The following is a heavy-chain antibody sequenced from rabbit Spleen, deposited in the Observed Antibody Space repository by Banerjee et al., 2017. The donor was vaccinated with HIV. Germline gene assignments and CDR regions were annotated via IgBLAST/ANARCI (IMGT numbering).Heavy chain of an antibody. J-gene: IGHJ4*01. V-gene: IGHV1S45*01. Sequence: QEQLEESGGGLVKPEGSLTLTCKASGIDLMSIAMSWVRQAPGKRLESIACIYGGSGGSTWYASSAKGRFTTSKPSSTTVTLQMPSLTAADTAPYFCARGSATMTMVITGYYLKVWAPGPPAPVS. D-gene: IGHD2-1*01. CDR1: GIDLMSIAM. CDR3: ARGSATMTMVITGYYLKV. CDR2: IYGGSGGST.